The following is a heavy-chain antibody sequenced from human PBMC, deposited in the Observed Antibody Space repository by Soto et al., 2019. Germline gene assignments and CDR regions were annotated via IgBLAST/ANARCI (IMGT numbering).Heavy chain of an antibody. D-gene: IGHD3-10*01. J-gene: IGHJ6*02. CDR2: IYYSGST. Sequence: SGTLWLTCTVSGVSISSYYGSWFRQPPGKGLEWIGYIYYSGSTNYNPSLKSRGTISVDTSKNQFSLKLSSVAAADTAVYYCGRDRLYGSGRPYGMDVWGQGTTVTVSS. CDR1: GVSISSYY. V-gene: IGHV4-59*01. CDR3: GRDRLYGSGRPYGMDV.